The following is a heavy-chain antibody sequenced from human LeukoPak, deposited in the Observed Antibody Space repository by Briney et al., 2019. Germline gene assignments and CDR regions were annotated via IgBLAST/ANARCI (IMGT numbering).Heavy chain of an antibody. D-gene: IGHD5-12*01. J-gene: IGHJ4*02. CDR3: ARAYSGYDFVDY. V-gene: IGHV1-2*02. CDR1: GYTFTGYY. CDR2: INPNSGGT. Sequence: ASVKVSCKASGYTFTGYYMHWVLQAPGQGLEWMGWINPNSGGTNYAQKFQGRVTMTRDTSISTAYMELSRLRSDDTAVYYCARAYSGYDFVDYWGQGTLVTVSS.